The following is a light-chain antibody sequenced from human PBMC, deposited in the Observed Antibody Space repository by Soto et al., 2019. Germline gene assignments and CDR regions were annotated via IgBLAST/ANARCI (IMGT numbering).Light chain of an antibody. V-gene: IGKV1-5*03. Sequence: DIQMTQSPSTLSAPVGARVTITCRASQSISSWLAWYQQKPGKAPKLLIYKASSLESGVPSRFSGSGSGTEFTLTISSLQPDDFATYYCQHPGTFGQGTKVEIK. CDR3: QHPGT. CDR1: QSISSW. J-gene: IGKJ1*01. CDR2: KAS.